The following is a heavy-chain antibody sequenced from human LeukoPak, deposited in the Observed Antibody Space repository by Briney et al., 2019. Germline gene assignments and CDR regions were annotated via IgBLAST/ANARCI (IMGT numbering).Heavy chain of an antibody. J-gene: IGHJ3*02. Sequence: GGSLRLSCAGSGFTLSSNWMHWVRQGPGKGLVWVSRIYSDGRRTNYADSVKGRFTISGDNAKNTLYLQMNTLRAEDTAVYYCARSGRGGSFDIWGQGTMLTVSS. CDR2: IYSDGRRT. V-gene: IGHV3-74*01. CDR1: GFTLSSNW. D-gene: IGHD1-26*01. CDR3: ARSGRGGSFDI.